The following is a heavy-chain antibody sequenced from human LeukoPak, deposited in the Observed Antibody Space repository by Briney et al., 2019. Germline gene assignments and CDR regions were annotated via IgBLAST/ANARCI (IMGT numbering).Heavy chain of an antibody. Sequence: PGGSLRLSCAASGFTFSSYAMSWVRQAPGKGLEWVSTISGSGGGTYYADSVKGRFTISRDNSKNTLYLQMNSLRAEDTAVYYRAKDADTGGRTTFDYWGQGTLVTVSS. V-gene: IGHV3-23*01. CDR1: GFTFSSYA. CDR3: AKDADTGGRTTFDY. J-gene: IGHJ4*02. CDR2: ISGSGGGT. D-gene: IGHD2-8*02.